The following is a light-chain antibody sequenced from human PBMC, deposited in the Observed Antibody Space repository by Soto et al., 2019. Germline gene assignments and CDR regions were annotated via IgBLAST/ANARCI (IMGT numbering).Light chain of an antibody. CDR2: DVT. J-gene: IGLJ1*01. CDR1: SRDVGAYNY. V-gene: IGLV2-11*01. CDR3: CSYAGTYSYV. Sequence: QSVLTQPRSVSGSPGQSVTISCTGTSRDVGAYNYVSWYQQHPGKAPKFIIFDVTKRPSGVPDRFSGSKSDNTASLTISGLQAEDEADYYCCSYAGTYSYVFGTGTKLTVL.